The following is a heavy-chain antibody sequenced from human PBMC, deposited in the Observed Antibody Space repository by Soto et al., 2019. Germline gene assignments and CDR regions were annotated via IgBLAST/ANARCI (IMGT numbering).Heavy chain of an antibody. CDR3: ARRQRAFDY. Sequence: SETLSLTCTVSGGSISSTNWWTWIRQPPGKGLEWIGEINHSGSTNYNPSLKSRATISVDTSNNQFSLKLSSVTAADTAVYYCARRQRAFDYWGQGTLVTVSS. CDR2: INHSGST. J-gene: IGHJ4*02. CDR1: GGSISSTNW. V-gene: IGHV4-4*02.